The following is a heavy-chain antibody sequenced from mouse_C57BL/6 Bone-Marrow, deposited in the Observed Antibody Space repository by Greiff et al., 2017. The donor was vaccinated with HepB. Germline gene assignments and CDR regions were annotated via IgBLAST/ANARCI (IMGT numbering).Heavy chain of an antibody. CDR1: GFTFSSYG. Sequence: EVKVVETGGDLVNPGGSLKLSCAASGFTFSSYGMSWVRQTPDKRLEWVATINSGGSSTYYPDSVKGRFTISRDNAKNTLYLQMSSLKSEDTAIYSCARRGLHEGYFPGFAYWGQGTLVTVSA. V-gene: IGHV5-6*02. CDR3: ARRGLHEGYFPGFAY. CDR2: INSGGSST. D-gene: IGHD2-3*01. J-gene: IGHJ3*01.